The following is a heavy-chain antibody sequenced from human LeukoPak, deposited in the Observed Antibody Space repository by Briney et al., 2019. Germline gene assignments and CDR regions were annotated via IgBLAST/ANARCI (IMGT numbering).Heavy chain of an antibody. CDR2: IYYSGST. V-gene: IGHV4-61*01. CDR3: ARVYSSSLTYYYYYYYMDV. J-gene: IGHJ6*03. Sequence: PSETLSLTCTVSGGSVSSGTYYWNWIRQPPGKGLEWIGYIYYSGSTNYNPSLKSRATISIDGSKNQFSLKLSYVTAEDTAVYYCARVYSSSLTYYYYYYYMDVWGKGTTVTVSS. D-gene: IGHD6-6*01. CDR1: GGSVSSGTYY.